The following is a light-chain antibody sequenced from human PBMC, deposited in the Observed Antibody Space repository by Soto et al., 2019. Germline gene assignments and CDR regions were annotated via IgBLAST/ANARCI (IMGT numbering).Light chain of an antibody. Sequence: EMVLTQSPATLSFSPGERVTLSCRASQSVSNSLAWYQQKPGQPPRLLIYDVSNRATGIPARFSGSGSGTDFTLTITSLEPEDFAVYFCHQRYNWPRVTFGQGTRLEI. V-gene: IGKV3-11*01. CDR1: QSVSNS. CDR3: HQRYNWPRVT. CDR2: DVS. J-gene: IGKJ5*01.